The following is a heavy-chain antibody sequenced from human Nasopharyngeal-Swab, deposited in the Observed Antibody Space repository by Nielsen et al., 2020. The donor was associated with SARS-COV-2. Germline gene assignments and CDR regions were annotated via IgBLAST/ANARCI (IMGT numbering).Heavy chain of an antibody. CDR3: ARAHRLDY. V-gene: IGHV3-7*01. Sequence: GESLKISCAASGFSFSSYWMSWVRQAPGKGLEWVANIKQDGSEKYYVDSVKGRFTISRDNAKNSLYLQMNSLRAEDTAVYYCARAHRLDYWGQGTLVTVSS. CDR2: IKQDGSEK. J-gene: IGHJ4*02. CDR1: GFSFSSYW. D-gene: IGHD1-14*01.